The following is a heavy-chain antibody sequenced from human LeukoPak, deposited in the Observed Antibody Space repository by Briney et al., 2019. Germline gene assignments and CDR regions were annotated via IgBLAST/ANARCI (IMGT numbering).Heavy chain of an antibody. V-gene: IGHV3-23*01. J-gene: IGHJ3*02. CDR3: AKAPNGIRGVIAFDI. Sequence: GGSLRLSCAASGFTFSSYAMSWVRQAPGKGLEWVSAISGSGGSTYYADSVKGQFTISRDNSKNTLYLQMNSLRAEDTAVYYCAKAPNGIRGVIAFDIWGQGTMVTVSS. D-gene: IGHD3-10*01. CDR1: GFTFSSYA. CDR2: ISGSGGST.